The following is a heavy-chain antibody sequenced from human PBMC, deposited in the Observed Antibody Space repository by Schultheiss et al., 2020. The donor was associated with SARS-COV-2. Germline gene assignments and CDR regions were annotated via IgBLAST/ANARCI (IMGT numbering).Heavy chain of an antibody. CDR3: AKQYDY. J-gene: IGHJ4*02. CDR2: ISSSSGSI. V-gene: IGHV3-21*01. Sequence: GGSLRLSCAASGFTFDDYGMSWVRQAPGKGLEWVSSISSSSGSIYYADSVKGRFTISRDNAKNSLYLQMNSLRAEDTAVYYCAKQYDYWGQGTLVTVSS. D-gene: IGHD4-11*01. CDR1: GFTFDDYG.